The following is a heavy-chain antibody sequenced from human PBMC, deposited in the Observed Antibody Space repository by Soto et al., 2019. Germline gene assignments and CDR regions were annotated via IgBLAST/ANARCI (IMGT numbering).Heavy chain of an antibody. CDR2: INPSGGST. CDR3: ARGYCSSTSCWGNYYYYMDV. D-gene: IGHD2-2*01. CDR1: GYTFTSYY. V-gene: IGHV1-46*01. Sequence: GASVKVSCKASGYTFTSYYMHWVRQAPGQGLEWMGIINPSGGSTSYAQKFKGRVTMTRDTSTSTDYKELSSLRSEDTAVYYCARGYCSSTSCWGNYYYYMDVWGKGTTVTVSS. J-gene: IGHJ6*03.